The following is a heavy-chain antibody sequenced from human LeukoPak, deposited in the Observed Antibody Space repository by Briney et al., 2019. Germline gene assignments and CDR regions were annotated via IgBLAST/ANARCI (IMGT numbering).Heavy chain of an antibody. V-gene: IGHV3-23*01. Sequence: GGSLRLSCAASGFTFSSYGMSWVRQAPGKGLEWVSAISGSGGRTYYADSVKGRFTISRDNSKNTLYLQMNSLRAGDTAVYYCAKDSKYYSGSENYRYYSYMDVWGKGTTVTVSS. CDR3: AKDSKYYSGSENYRYYSYMDV. CDR1: GFTFSSYG. CDR2: ISGSGGRT. D-gene: IGHD3-10*01. J-gene: IGHJ6*03.